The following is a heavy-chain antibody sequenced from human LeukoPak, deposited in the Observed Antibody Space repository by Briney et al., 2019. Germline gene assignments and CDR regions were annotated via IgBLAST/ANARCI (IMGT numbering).Heavy chain of an antibody. J-gene: IGHJ6*03. CDR1: GFTFSSYD. Sequence: GGSLRLSCAASGFTFSSYDMHWVRQATGKGLEWVSAIGTAGDTYYPGSVKGRFTISRENAKNSLYLQMNSLRAGHTPVYYCARGIQLWSTYYYYYYMDVWGKGTTVTVSS. CDR2: IGTAGDT. CDR3: ARGIQLWSTYYYYYYMDV. D-gene: IGHD5-18*01. V-gene: IGHV3-13*01.